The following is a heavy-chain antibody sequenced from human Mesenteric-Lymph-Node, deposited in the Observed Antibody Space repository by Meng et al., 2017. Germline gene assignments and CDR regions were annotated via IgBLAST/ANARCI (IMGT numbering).Heavy chain of an antibody. CDR1: GDSVSTHYY. D-gene: IGHD3-22*01. CDR3: ARMIGGGPFDY. V-gene: IGHV4-61*01. Sequence: SETLSLTCSVSGDSVSTHYYWSWIRQSPEKGLELIGYIYYSGKSNYNPSLQSRVTISVDTSKNQFSLKVNSVNAADTAVYYCARMIGGGPFDYWGQGALVTVSS. J-gene: IGHJ4*02. CDR2: IYYSGKS.